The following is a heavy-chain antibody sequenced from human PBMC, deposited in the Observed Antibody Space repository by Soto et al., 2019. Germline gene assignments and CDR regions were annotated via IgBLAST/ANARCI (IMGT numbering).Heavy chain of an antibody. CDR2: IYWDDDK. J-gene: IGHJ4*02. V-gene: IGHV2-5*02. CDR1: GFSLSTSGVG. Sequence: SGPTLVNPTQTLTLTCTFSGFSLSTSGVGVGWIRQPPGKALEWLTLIYWDDDKRYSPSLKSRLTITKDTSKNQVVLTMTNMDPVDTATYYCAHRLEKPAVAGTLDYWGQGTLVTVSS. CDR3: AHRLEKPAVAGTLDY. D-gene: IGHD2-15*01.